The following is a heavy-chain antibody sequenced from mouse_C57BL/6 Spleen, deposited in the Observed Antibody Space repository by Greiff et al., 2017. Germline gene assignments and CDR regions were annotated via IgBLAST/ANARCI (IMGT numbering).Heavy chain of an antibody. CDR3: AGNNYYGSSYGWYFDV. CDR1: GFSLTSYG. D-gene: IGHD1-1*01. J-gene: IGHJ1*03. CDR2: IWSGGST. Sequence: VHLVESGPGLVQPSQSLSITCTVSGFSLTSYGVHWVRQSPGKGLEWLGVIWSGGSTDYTAAFISRLSISKDNSKSQVFFKMNRRQADDTAIYYCAGNNYYGSSYGWYFDVWGTGTTVTVSS. V-gene: IGHV2-2*01.